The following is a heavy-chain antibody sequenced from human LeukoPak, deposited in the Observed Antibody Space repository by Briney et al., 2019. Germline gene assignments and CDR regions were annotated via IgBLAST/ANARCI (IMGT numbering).Heavy chain of an antibody. Sequence: GGSLRLSCAASGFTFSSYAMSWVRQAPGKGLEWVSAISGSGGSTYYADSVKGRFTISRDNANNSLYLQMNSLRAEDTAVYYCARVDYGSGSYPFDYWGQGTLVTVPS. D-gene: IGHD3-10*01. CDR1: GFTFSSYA. V-gene: IGHV3-23*01. CDR2: ISGSGGST. J-gene: IGHJ4*02. CDR3: ARVDYGSGSYPFDY.